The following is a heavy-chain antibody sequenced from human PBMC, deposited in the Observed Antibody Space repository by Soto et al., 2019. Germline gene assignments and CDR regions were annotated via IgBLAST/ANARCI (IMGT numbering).Heavy chain of an antibody. CDR3: AKYQQLEEDAFDI. Sequence: EVQLLESGGGLVQPGGSLRLSCAASGFTFSSYAMSWVRQAPGKGLEWVSAISGSGGSTYYADSVKGRFTISRDNSKNTLYLKMNSLRAEDTAVYYCAKYQQLEEDAFDIWGQGTMVTVSS. V-gene: IGHV3-23*01. J-gene: IGHJ3*02. CDR2: ISGSGGST. D-gene: IGHD6-13*01. CDR1: GFTFSSYA.